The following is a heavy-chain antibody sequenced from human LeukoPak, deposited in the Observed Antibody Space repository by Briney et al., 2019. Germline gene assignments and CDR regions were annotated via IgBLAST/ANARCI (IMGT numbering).Heavy chain of an antibody. CDR2: VKSQIQGGTV. CDR3: ISSSFTTWDSDWLDP. V-gene: IGHV3-15*05. CDR1: GFTFENAW. J-gene: IGHJ5*02. D-gene: IGHD6-13*01. Sequence: GGSLRLACEASGFTFENAWMKWVRQAPGKGLAWVGRVKSQIQGGTVDYGAPVRGRFIISRDDSKSTLFLDMHSLRTEDTAVYYCISSSFTTWDSDWLDPWGQGTLVTVSS.